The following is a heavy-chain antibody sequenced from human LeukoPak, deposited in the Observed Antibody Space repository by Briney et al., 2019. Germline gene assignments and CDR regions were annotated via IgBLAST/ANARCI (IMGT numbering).Heavy chain of an antibody. CDR2: IYYSGST. Sequence: SQTLSLTCTVSGGSISSGDYYWSWIRQPPGKGLEWIGYIYYSGSTYYNPSLKSRVTISVDTSKNQFSPKLSSVTAADTAVYYCAREYYDILTGYYRGFDYWGQGTLVTVSS. CDR3: AREYYDILTGYYRGFDY. D-gene: IGHD3-9*01. J-gene: IGHJ4*02. V-gene: IGHV4-30-4*08. CDR1: GGSISSGDYY.